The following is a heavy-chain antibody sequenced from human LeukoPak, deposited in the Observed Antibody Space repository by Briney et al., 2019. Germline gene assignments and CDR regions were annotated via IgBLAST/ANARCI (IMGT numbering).Heavy chain of an antibody. J-gene: IGHJ4*02. Sequence: SETLSPTCTVSGASISNYYWSWIRQPPGKGLECIGYVSYSGRTNHNPSLKSRVTISADTSKNQFSLKLTSVTAADTAVYYCAGHERGAENLDYWGQGTLVTVSS. D-gene: IGHD1-1*01. CDR1: GASISNYY. CDR2: VSYSGRT. V-gene: IGHV4-59*08. CDR3: AGHERGAENLDY.